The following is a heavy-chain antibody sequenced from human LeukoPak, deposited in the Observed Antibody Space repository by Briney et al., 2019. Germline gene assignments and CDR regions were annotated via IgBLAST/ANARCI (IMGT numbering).Heavy chain of an antibody. D-gene: IGHD1-26*01. V-gene: IGHV4-39*01. J-gene: IGHJ5*02. CDR1: GGSISSSPYY. CDR3: ARVGVLNWFDP. CDR2: IYYSGST. Sequence: SETLSLTCTVSGGSISSSPYYWGWIRQTPGKGLEWIGNIYYSGSTFYNPSLKSRVTISVDTSKNQFSLKLSSVTAADTAVYYCARVGVLNWFDPWGQGTPVTVSS.